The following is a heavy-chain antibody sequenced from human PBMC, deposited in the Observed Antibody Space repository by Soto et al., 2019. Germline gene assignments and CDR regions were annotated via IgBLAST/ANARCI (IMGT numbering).Heavy chain of an antibody. CDR2: MNPNSGNT. J-gene: IGHJ4*02. CDR1: GYTFTCYD. V-gene: IGHV1-8*01. D-gene: IGHD5-18*01. CDR3: ARGQGYSHTDY. Sequence: ASVKVSCKASGYTFTCYDINWVRQATGQGLEWMGWMNPNSGNTGYAQKFQGRVTMTRNTSISTAYKGLSRLRSEDTAVYYCARGQGYSHTDYWGQGALVTVSS.